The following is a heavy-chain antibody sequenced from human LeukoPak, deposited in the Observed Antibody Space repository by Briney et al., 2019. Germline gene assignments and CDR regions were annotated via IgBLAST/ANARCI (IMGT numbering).Heavy chain of an antibody. CDR1: GYTFTGYY. CDR2: INPNSGGT. V-gene: IGHV1-2*02. J-gene: IGHJ6*03. CDR3: ARDHPYYDGSGSYSFYMDV. Sequence: ASVKVSCKASGYTFTGYYMHWVRQAPGQGLEWMGWINPNSGGTNYAQKFQGRVTMTRDTSISTAYMELSRLRSDDTTVYYCARDHPYYDGSGSYSFYMDVWGKGTTVTVSS. D-gene: IGHD3-10*01.